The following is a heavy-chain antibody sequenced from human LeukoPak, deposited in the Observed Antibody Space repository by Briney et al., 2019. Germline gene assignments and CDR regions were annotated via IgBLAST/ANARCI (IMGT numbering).Heavy chain of an antibody. Sequence: SQTLSLTCAISGDSVSSNSDAWNWIRQSPSRGLEWLGRTYYRSKWYYDYAVAVKSRISINPDTSKNQLSLQLSSVTPEDTAVYYCARDPVGGSTIFDYWGQGTLVTVSS. CDR2: TYYRSKWYY. V-gene: IGHV6-1*01. CDR3: ARDPVGGSTIFDY. D-gene: IGHD1-26*01. CDR1: GDSVSSNSDA. J-gene: IGHJ4*02.